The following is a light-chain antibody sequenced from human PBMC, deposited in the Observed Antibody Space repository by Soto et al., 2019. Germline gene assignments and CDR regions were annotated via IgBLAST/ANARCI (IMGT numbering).Light chain of an antibody. V-gene: IGLV2-23*01. CDR3: CSYAGSSSL. J-gene: IGLJ2*01. CDR2: EGS. CDR1: SSDVGSYNL. Sequence: QSALTQPASVSGSPGQSITISCTGTSSDVGSYNLVSWYQQHPGKAPKLMIYEGSKRPSGVSNRFSGSKSGNTASLTISGXQAEDEADYYCCSYAGSSSLFGGGTKLTVL.